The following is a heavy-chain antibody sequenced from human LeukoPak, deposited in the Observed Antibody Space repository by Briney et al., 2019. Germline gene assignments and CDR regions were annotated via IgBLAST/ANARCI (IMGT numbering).Heavy chain of an antibody. J-gene: IGHJ3*02. CDR3: ARLSMIDTFDI. CDR2: IYPGDSDT. CDR1: GYSFSIYW. V-gene: IGHV5-51*01. Sequence: GESLKISCKGSGYSFSIYWIAWVRQMPGKGLEWMGIIYPGDSDTRYSPSFQGQVTISADKSINTAYLHWRSLKASDTAMYYCARLSMIDTFDIWGLGTVVTVSS. D-gene: IGHD3-22*01.